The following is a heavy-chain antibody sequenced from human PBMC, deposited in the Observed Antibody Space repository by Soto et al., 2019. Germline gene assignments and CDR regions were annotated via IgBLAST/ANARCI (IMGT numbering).Heavy chain of an antibody. J-gene: IGHJ4*03. V-gene: IGHV3-23*01. D-gene: IGHD6-13*01. CDR2: ISGSGGTS. CDR1: GFNFRSYA. CDR3: ANSRGSIWTIDY. Sequence: DVELSESGGGLVQPGGSLRLSCAASGFNFRSYAMSWVRRAPGKGLEWVSAISGSGGTSYFADSVRGRFTISRDKSKNTLYLQLGSQRVEDTAEYFCANSRGSIWTIDYWGHGTLVTVSS.